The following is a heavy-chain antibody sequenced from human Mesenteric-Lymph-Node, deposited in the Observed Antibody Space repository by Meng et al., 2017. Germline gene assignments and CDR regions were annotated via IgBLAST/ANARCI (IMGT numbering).Heavy chain of an antibody. CDR1: GFTFSSYE. J-gene: IGHJ6*02. D-gene: IGHD6-13*01. CDR2: ISSSGSTI. V-gene: IGHV3-48*03. CDR3: ARDWYRDYYYYGMDV. Sequence: GGSLRLSCAASGFTFSSYEMNWVRQAPGKGLEWVSYISSSGSTIYYADSVKGRFTISRDNAKNKNSLYLQMNSLRAEDTALYYCARDWYRDYYYYGMDVWGQGTTVTVSS.